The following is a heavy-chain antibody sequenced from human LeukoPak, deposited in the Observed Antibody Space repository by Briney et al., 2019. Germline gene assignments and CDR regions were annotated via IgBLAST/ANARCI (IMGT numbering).Heavy chain of an antibody. CDR3: AKDRSLWFGELQN. CDR1: GFTFSSYA. CDR2: IHGSGGST. D-gene: IGHD3-10*01. V-gene: IGHV3-23*01. J-gene: IGHJ4*02. Sequence: GGSLRLSCAASGFTFSSYAMSWVRQGPGKGLERVSGIHGSGGSTYYADSVKGRFTISRDNSKNTVYLEMNSLRAEDTALYYCAKDRSLWFGELQNWGQGTLVTVSS.